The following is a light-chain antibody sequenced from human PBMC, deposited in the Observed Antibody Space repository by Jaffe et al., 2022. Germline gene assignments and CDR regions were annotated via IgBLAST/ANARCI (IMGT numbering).Light chain of an antibody. Sequence: QSALTQPPSASGSPGQSVAISCTGTSSDVGNWNYVSWYQQLPGKAPKLIISEVTKRPSGVPDRFSGSKSGNTASLTVSGLQAEDEADYYCSSYAGSNNYVFGGGTKVTVL. CDR2: EVT. CDR3: SSYAGSNNYV. J-gene: IGLJ1*01. CDR1: SSDVGNWNY. V-gene: IGLV2-8*01.